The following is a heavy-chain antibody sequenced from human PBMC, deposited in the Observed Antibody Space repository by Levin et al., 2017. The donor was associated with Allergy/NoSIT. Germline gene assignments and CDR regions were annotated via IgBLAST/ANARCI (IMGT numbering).Heavy chain of an antibody. D-gene: IGHD2-15*01. CDR2: ISSSSGYI. CDR1: GFTFSDYS. CDR3: ARRSRYCSGGSCYGEENYFDY. V-gene: IGHV3-21*01. J-gene: IGHJ4*02. Sequence: PGGSLRLSCAASGFTFSDYSMNWVRQAPGKGLEWVSSISSSSGYIYYADSVKGRFTISRDNAKNSLYLEMNSLRAEDTAVYYCARRSRYCSGGSCYGEENYFDYWGQGTLVTVSS.